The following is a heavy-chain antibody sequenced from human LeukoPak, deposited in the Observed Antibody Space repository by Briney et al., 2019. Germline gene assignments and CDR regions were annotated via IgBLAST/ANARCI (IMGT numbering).Heavy chain of an antibody. CDR3: ARGLGIDY. V-gene: IGHV3-48*04. CDR1: GFTFSSYW. CDR2: SSSGGNIM. J-gene: IGHJ4*02. D-gene: IGHD7-27*01. Sequence: GGSLRLSCAASGFTFSSYWMHWVRQAPGKGLEWVSYSSSGGNIMSYADSVRGRFTISRDNAKNSLYLQMNSLRAEDTAVYYCARGLGIDYWGQGTLVTVSS.